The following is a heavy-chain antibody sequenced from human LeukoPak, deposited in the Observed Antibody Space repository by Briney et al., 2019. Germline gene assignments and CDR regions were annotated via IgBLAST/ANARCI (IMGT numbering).Heavy chain of an antibody. CDR1: GFTFSSCA. CDR2: ISGSGGIT. CDR3: ARSSGWSRFDY. D-gene: IGHD6-19*01. Sequence: GGSLRLSCAASGFTFSSCAMNWVRQAPGKGLEWVSGISGSGGITHYADSVRGRFTISRDNSKNTLYLQMNSLRAEDTAVYYCARSSGWSRFDYWGQGTLVTVSS. V-gene: IGHV3-23*01. J-gene: IGHJ4*02.